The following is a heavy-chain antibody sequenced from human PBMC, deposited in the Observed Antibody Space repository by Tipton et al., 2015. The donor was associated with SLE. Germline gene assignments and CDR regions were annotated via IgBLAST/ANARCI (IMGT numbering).Heavy chain of an antibody. J-gene: IGHJ4*02. CDR2: ISYSGST. CDR3: ASWGTGTAAGTWDY. Sequence: TLSLTCTVSGGSISSSSYYSGWIRQPPGKGLEWIGSISYSGSTYYNPSLKSRVTISVDTSKNPFSLKLSCLTAADTAVHYCASWGTGTAAGTWDYWGEGTLFTVSS. V-gene: IGHV4-39*07. D-gene: IGHD6-13*01. CDR1: GGSISSSSYY.